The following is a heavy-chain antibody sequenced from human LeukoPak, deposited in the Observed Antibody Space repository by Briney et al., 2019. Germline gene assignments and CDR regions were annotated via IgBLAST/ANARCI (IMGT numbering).Heavy chain of an antibody. V-gene: IGHV1-8*01. J-gene: IGHJ6*02. CDR3: ARCSSGWYWYYYYGMDV. CDR2: MNPNSGNT. CDR1: GYTFTSYD. D-gene: IGHD6-19*01. Sequence: ASVKVSCKASGYTFTSYDINWVRQATGQGLEWMGWMNPNSGNTGYAQKFQGRVTMTRNTSISTAYKEPSSLRSEDTAVYYCARCSSGWYWYYYYGMDVWGQGTTVTVSS.